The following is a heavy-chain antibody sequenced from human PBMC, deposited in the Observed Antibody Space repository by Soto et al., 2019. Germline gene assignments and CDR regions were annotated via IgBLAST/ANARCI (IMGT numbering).Heavy chain of an antibody. Sequence: ASVKVSCKASGYTFTSYFIHWVRQAPGQGLEWMGVFDPSGVATNSAQKFQGRLTMTRDTSTSTVYMDLTSLGSDDTALYYCARVSRGAFDIWGQGALVTVSS. V-gene: IGHV1-46*01. CDR2: FDPSGVAT. CDR3: ARVSRGAFDI. J-gene: IGHJ3*02. CDR1: GYTFTSYF.